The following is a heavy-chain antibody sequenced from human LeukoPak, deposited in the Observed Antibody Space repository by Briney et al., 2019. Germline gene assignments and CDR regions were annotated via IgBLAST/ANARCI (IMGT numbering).Heavy chain of an antibody. Sequence: GGSLRLSCAASGFTFSSYTMTWVRQAPGKGLEWVSSITASGGSTYYADSVKGRFTISRDNSKNTLYLQMNSLRAEDTAIYYCAKEERYFDYWGQGTLVTVSS. D-gene: IGHD1-1*01. V-gene: IGHV3-23*01. CDR1: GFTFSSYT. J-gene: IGHJ4*02. CDR3: AKEERYFDY. CDR2: ITASGGST.